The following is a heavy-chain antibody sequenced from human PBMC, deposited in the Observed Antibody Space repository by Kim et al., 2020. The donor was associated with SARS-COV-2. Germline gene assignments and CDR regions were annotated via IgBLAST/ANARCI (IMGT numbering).Heavy chain of an antibody. V-gene: IGHV4-39*07. Sequence: SETLSLTCTVSGGSISSSSYYWGWIRQPPGKGLEWIGSIYYSGSTYYNPSLKSRVTISVDTSKNQFSLKLSSVTAADTAVYYCARDRGFGELFFDGVWIYFDYWGQGTLVTVSS. D-gene: IGHD3-10*01. CDR1: GGSISSSSYY. CDR2: IYYSGST. CDR3: ARDRGFGELFFDGVWIYFDY. J-gene: IGHJ4*02.